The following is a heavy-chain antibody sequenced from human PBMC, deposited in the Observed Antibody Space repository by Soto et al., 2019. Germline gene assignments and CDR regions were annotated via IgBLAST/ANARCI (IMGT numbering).Heavy chain of an antibody. Sequence: GGSLRLSCAASGFSFRSYGMHWVRQAPGKGLDWVAVIWYDGSNKYYAESVKGRFTISRDNSKNTLYVQMNSLTVEDTAVYYCARAQYTGSYFDACDVWGQGTMVTVSS. CDR1: GFSFRSYG. J-gene: IGHJ3*01. CDR3: ARAQYTGSYFDACDV. CDR2: IWYDGSNK. V-gene: IGHV3-33*03. D-gene: IGHD1-26*01.